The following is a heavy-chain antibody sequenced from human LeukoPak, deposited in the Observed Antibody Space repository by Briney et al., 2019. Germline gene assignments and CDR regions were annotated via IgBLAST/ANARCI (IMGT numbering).Heavy chain of an antibody. CDR1: GGSFSGYY. Sequence: SETLSLTCAVYGGSFSGYYWSWIRQPPGKGLEWIGEINHSGSTNYNPSLKSRVTISVDTSKNQFSLKLSSVTAADTAVYYCARVKVVVTLDYYYYMDVWGKGTTVTVSS. J-gene: IGHJ6*03. V-gene: IGHV4-34*01. CDR3: ARVKVVVTLDYYYYMDV. D-gene: IGHD3-22*01. CDR2: INHSGST.